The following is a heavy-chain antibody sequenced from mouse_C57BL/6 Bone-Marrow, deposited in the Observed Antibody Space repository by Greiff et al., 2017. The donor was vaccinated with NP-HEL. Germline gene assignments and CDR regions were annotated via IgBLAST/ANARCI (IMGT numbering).Heavy chain of an antibody. CDR2: IYPGDGDT. V-gene: IGHV1-80*01. J-gene: IGHJ3*01. Sequence: VKLMESGAELVKPGASVKISCKASGYEFSNYWMNWVKQRPGKGLEWIGQIYPGDGDTNYNGKFKDKATLTADKSSSTAYMQLSRLTSEDSAVYFCARGACWGRGTLVTVSA. CDR3: ARGAC. CDR1: GYEFSNYW.